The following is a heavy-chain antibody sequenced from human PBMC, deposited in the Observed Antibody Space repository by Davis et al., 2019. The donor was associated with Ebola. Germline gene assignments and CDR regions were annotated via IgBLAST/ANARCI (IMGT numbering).Heavy chain of an antibody. Sequence: TRYSPSFQGQVTISADRSISTAYLQWSSLKASDTAMHYCARQTTVTTDFDYWGQGTLVTVSS. D-gene: IGHD4-17*01. V-gene: IGHV5-51*01. J-gene: IGHJ4*02. CDR2: T. CDR3: ARQTTVTTDFDY.